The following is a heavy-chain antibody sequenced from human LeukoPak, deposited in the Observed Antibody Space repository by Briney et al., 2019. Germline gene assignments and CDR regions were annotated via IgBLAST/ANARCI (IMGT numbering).Heavy chain of an antibody. V-gene: IGHV4-39*01. CDR3: ASVQKVRSYYYYYGMDV. J-gene: IGHJ6*02. Sequence: SETLSLTCTVSGGSISSSSYYWGWIRQPPGKGLEWIGSIYYSGSTYYNPSLKSRVTISVDTSKNQFSLKLSSVTAADTAVYYCASVQKVRSYYYYYGMDVWGQGTTVTVSS. CDR1: GGSISSSSYY. CDR2: IYYSGST.